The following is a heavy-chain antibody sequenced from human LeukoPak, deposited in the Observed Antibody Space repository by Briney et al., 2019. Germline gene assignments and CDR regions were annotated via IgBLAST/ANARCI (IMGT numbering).Heavy chain of an antibody. CDR2: IYYSGNT. CDR1: GDSISRSIYY. D-gene: IGHD4-17*01. CDR3: AETTVTTQGYFDL. Sequence: PSETLSLTCTVSGDSISRSIYYWGWIRQPPGRGLEWIASIYYSGNTYYNPSLKSRVTISVDTSKNQFSLKLSSVTAADTAVYYCAETTVTTQGYFDLWGRGTLVTVSS. J-gene: IGHJ2*01. V-gene: IGHV4-39*07.